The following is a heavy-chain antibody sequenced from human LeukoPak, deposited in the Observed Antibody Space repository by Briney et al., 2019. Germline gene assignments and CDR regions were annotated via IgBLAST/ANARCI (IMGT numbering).Heavy chain of an antibody. Sequence: PSETLSLTCTVSGYSISSGYYSGWIRQPPGKGLEWLGSIYHSGSTYYNPSLKIRVPISVDTSKNQFSLKPSSVTAADTAVYYCARLAYYYGSGSLDVWGKGTTVTVSS. CDR1: GYSISSGYY. J-gene: IGHJ6*04. V-gene: IGHV4-38-2*02. CDR2: IYHSGST. CDR3: ARLAYYYGSGSLDV. D-gene: IGHD3-10*01.